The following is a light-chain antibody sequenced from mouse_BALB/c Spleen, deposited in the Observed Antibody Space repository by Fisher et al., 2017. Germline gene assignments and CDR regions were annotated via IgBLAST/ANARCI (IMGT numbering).Light chain of an antibody. CDR2: DTS. CDR1: SSVSSSY. J-gene: IGKJ2*01. Sequence: DIVITQTTAIMSASPGEKVTMTCRASSSVSSSYLHWYQQKSGTSPKRWIYDTSKLASGVPGRFSGSGSGTSYSLTISSVEAEDDATYYCQQWSGYPYTFGGGTKLEIK. V-gene: IGKV4-51*01. CDR3: QQWSGYPYT.